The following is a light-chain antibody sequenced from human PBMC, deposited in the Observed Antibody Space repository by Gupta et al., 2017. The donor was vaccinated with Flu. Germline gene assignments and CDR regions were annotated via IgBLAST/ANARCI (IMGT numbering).Light chain of an antibody. J-gene: IGLJ1*01. CDR2: EVS. CDR1: TSDVGGYNY. V-gene: IGLV2-14*01. CDR3: GSYTSSSSYV. Sequence: TTSDVGGYNYGSWYQHYPGKAPKLIIYEVSYRPSGVSNRFSGSKSGNTASLTISGLQAEDEADYYCGSYTSSSSYVFGTGTKVTVL.